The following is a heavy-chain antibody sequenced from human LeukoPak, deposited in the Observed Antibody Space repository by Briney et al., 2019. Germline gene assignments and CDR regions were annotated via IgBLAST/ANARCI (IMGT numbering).Heavy chain of an antibody. V-gene: IGHV1-8*02. Sequence: ASVKVSCKASGYTFTGYYMHWVRQAPGQGLEWMGWMNPNSGNTGYAQKFQGRVTMTRDTSISTAYMELSSLRSDDTAVYYCAKVAYCSGGSCLYYFDYWGQGTLVTVSS. J-gene: IGHJ4*02. CDR2: MNPNSGNT. CDR3: AKVAYCSGGSCLYYFDY. CDR1: GYTFTGYY. D-gene: IGHD2-15*01.